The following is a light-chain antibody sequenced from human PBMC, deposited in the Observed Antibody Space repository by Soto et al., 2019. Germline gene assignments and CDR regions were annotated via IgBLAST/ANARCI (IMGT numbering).Light chain of an antibody. J-gene: IGKJ2*01. Sequence: DIQMTQSPSTLSASVGDRVTITCRASQSISSWLVWYQQKPGKAPKLLIYQASSLETGVPSRFSGSASGTDFTLTISSLQPDDFATYFCQQYKSYPYTFGQETKVEIK. CDR1: QSISSW. V-gene: IGKV1-5*03. CDR2: QAS. CDR3: QQYKSYPYT.